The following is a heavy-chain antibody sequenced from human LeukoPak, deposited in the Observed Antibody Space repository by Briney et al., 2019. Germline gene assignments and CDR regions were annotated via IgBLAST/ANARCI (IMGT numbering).Heavy chain of an antibody. V-gene: IGHV3-48*01. Sequence: GGSLRLSCAASGFTFSSYNMNWVRQAPGKGLEWVSYISSTGTTIYYADSVKGRFTISRDNAKNSLYLQINSLSADDTAVYYCAKGLNAGDYTYFDYWGQGTLVTVSS. CDR3: AKGLNAGDYTYFDY. CDR1: GFTFSSYN. CDR2: ISSTGTTI. D-gene: IGHD4-11*01. J-gene: IGHJ4*02.